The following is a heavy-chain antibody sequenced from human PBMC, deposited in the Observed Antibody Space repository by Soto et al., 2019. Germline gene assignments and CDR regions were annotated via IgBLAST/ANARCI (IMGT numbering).Heavy chain of an antibody. CDR1: QYTFTNYY. CDR2: INSGGGT. D-gene: IGHD6-19*01. V-gene: IGHV1-2*02. CDR3: ATSSDWSPLLDY. Sequence: QVQLVQSGAEVTEPGASVKVSCKASQYTFTNYYLHWVRQAPGQRPEWMGWINSGGGTIYAQKFQGRLTMTTDTSITTAYMELSRLSSDDTGFYSCATSSDWSPLLDYWGQGTLVTVSS. J-gene: IGHJ4*02.